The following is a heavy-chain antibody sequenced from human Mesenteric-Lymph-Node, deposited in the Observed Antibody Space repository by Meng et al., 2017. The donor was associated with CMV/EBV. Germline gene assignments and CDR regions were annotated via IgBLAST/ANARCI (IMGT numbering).Heavy chain of an antibody. CDR1: GFTFSSYG. Sequence: GGSLRLSCAASGFTFSSYGMHWVRKAPGKGLEWVAFIRYDGSNKYYADSVKGRFTISRDNSKNKLYLHMNSLRAEDTAVYYCAKAGAFSGSYSFHDYWGQGTLVTVSS. D-gene: IGHD1-26*01. CDR2: IRYDGSNK. V-gene: IGHV3-30*02. J-gene: IGHJ4*02. CDR3: AKAGAFSGSYSFHDY.